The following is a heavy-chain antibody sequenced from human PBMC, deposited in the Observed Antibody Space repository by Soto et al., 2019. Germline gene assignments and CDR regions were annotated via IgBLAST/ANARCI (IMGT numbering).Heavy chain of an antibody. Sequence: PGGSLRLSCAASGFIFSRYAMSWVRQAPGKGLEWVSGVSESGGSTYYTDSVKGRFTISRDNSKNTVYLQMNSLRAEDTAVYYCAKDPMVRGVMLPMDVWGQGTTVTVSS. V-gene: IGHV3-23*01. CDR1: GFIFSRYA. J-gene: IGHJ6*02. D-gene: IGHD3-10*01. CDR2: VSESGGST. CDR3: AKDPMVRGVMLPMDV.